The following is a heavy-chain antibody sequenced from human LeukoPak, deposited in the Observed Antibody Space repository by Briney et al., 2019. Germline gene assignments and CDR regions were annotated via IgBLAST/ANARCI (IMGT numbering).Heavy chain of an antibody. D-gene: IGHD6-19*01. CDR3: AKGPRGCGWFDP. CDR1: GFTFSSYA. Sequence: SGRSLRLSCAASGFTFSSYAMHWVRQAPGKGLEWVAVISYDGSNKYYADSVKGRFTISRDNSKNTLYLQMNSLRAEDTAVYYCAKGPRGCGWFDPWGQGTLVTVSS. J-gene: IGHJ5*02. V-gene: IGHV3-30-3*01. CDR2: ISYDGSNK.